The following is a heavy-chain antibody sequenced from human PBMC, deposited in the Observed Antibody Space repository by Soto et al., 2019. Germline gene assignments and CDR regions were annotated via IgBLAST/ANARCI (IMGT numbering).Heavy chain of an antibody. CDR3: ARGARAGSGWHHVLGDFDY. D-gene: IGHD6-19*01. V-gene: IGHV1-2*04. J-gene: IGHJ4*02. Sequence: QVQLVQSGAEVKKPGASVKVSCKASGYTFTGYYMHWVRQAPGQGLEWMGWINPNSGGTNYAQKFQGWVTMTRDTSISTAYMELSRLRSDDTAVYYCARGARAGSGWHHVLGDFDYWGQGTLVTVSS. CDR2: INPNSGGT. CDR1: GYTFTGYY.